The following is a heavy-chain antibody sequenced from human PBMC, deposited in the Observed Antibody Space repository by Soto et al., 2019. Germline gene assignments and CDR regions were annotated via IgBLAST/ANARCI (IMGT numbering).Heavy chain of an antibody. V-gene: IGHV4-59*01. CDR2: IYYSGST. D-gene: IGHD2-2*02. CDR1: GGSISSYY. CDR3: ARGGYCSSTSCYILSSAFDI. Sequence: QVQLQESGPGLVKPSETLSLTCTVSGGSISSYYWSWIRQPPGKGLEWIGYIYYSGSTNYNPSLKSRVTISVDTSKNQFSLKLSSVTAADTAVYYCARGGYCSSTSCYILSSAFDIWGQGTMVTVSS. J-gene: IGHJ3*02.